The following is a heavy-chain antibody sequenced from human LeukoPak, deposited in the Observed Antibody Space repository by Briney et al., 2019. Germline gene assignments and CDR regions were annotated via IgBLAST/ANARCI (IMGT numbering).Heavy chain of an antibody. J-gene: IGHJ4*02. V-gene: IGHV3-7*01. Sequence: PGGSLRLSCAASGFTFSSYWMSWVRQAPGKGLEWVANIKQDGSKKDYVDSVKGRFTISRDNAKNSLYLQMNSLRVEDTAVYYCAISSWGFDYWGQGTLVTVSS. CDR3: AISSWGFDY. CDR2: IKQDGSKK. CDR1: GFTFSSYW. D-gene: IGHD6-13*01.